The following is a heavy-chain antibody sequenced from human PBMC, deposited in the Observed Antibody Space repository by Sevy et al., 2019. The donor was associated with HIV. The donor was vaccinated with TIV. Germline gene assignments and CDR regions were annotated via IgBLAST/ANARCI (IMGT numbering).Heavy chain of an antibody. CDR2: ISYDGSNK. CDR3: ARAVDYGDYGGYFDY. CDR1: GFTFSSYA. V-gene: IGHV3-30*04. J-gene: IGHJ4*02. D-gene: IGHD4-17*01. Sequence: GGSLRLSCAASGFTFSSYAMHWVRQAPGKGLEWVAVISYDGSNKYYAHSVKGRFTISRDNSKNTLYLQMNSLRAEDTAVYYCARAVDYGDYGGYFDYWGQGTLVTVSS.